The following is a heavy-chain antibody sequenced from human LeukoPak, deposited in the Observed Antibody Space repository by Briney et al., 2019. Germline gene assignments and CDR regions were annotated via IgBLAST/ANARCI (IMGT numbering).Heavy chain of an antibody. V-gene: IGHV4-34*01. CDR2: INHSGST. CDR1: GGSFSGYY. J-gene: IGHJ4*02. CDR3: ARHGVAARLYFDY. D-gene: IGHD6-6*01. Sequence: SETLSLTCAVYGGSFSGYYWSWIRQPPGKGLEWIGEINHSGSTNYNPSLKSRVTISVDTSKNQFSLKLSSVTAADTAVYYCARHGVAARLYFDYWGQGTLVTVSS.